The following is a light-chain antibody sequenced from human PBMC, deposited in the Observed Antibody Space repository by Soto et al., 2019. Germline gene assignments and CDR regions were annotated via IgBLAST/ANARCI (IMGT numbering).Light chain of an antibody. CDR2: DVT. Sequence: QSVLTQPASVSGSPGQSITISCTGTSSDVGGYNYVSWYQQHPGKVPKLMIYDVTNRPSGVSNRFSGSKSGNTASLTISGLQAEDEGDYYCSSYTSSNTVVFGGGTKVTVL. CDR3: SSYTSSNTVV. CDR1: SSDVGGYNY. J-gene: IGLJ2*01. V-gene: IGLV2-14*01.